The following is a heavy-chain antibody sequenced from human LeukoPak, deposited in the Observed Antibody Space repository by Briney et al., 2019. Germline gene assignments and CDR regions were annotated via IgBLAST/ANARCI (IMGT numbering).Heavy chain of an antibody. V-gene: IGHV1-18*01. Sequence: GASVKVSCKASGYTFINYGLSWVRQAPGQGLEWMGWISVYNGNTNYAQGLQGRVAMTTDTSTSTAYMELKSLRSDDTAVYYCARVGSGVPDYWGQGTLVTVSS. CDR3: ARVGSGVPDY. CDR2: ISVYNGNT. CDR1: GYTFINYG. D-gene: IGHD6-19*01. J-gene: IGHJ4*02.